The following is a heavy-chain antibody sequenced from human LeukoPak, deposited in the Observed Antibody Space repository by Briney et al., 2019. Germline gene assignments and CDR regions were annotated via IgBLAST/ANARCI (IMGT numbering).Heavy chain of an antibody. Sequence: GPLRLSCAASGFNFNAAWMSWVRQTPGKGLEWIGEIYHSGSTNYNPSLKSRVTISVDKSKNQFSLKLSSVTAADTAVYYCASLWLEGYYFDYWGQGTLVTLSS. CDR2: IYHSGST. D-gene: IGHD3-10*01. J-gene: IGHJ4*02. CDR1: GFNFNAAW. V-gene: IGHV4-4*02. CDR3: ASLWLEGYYFDY.